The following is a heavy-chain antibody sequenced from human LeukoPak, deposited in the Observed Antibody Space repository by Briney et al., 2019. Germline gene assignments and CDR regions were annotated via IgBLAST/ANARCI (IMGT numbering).Heavy chain of an antibody. CDR2: IIPIFGTA. D-gene: IGHD3-22*01. CDR3: ARVVPLAAGYDRAEYYFDY. Sequence: SVKVSCKASGGTFSSYAISWVRQAPGQGLEWMGGIIPIFGTANYAQKFQGRVTITTDESTSTAYMELSSLRSEDTAVYYCARVVPLAAGYDRAEYYFDYWGRGTLVTVSS. V-gene: IGHV1-69*05. J-gene: IGHJ4*02. CDR1: GGTFSSYA.